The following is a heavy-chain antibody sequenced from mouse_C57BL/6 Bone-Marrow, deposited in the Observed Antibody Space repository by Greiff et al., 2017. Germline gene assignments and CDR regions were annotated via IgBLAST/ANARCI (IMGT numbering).Heavy chain of an antibody. J-gene: IGHJ4*01. Sequence: VQLQQPGAELVRPGSSVKLSCKASGYTFTSYWMDWVKQRPGQGLEWIGNIDPSDSETHYNQKFKDKATLTVDKSSSTAYMQLSSLTSEDSAVYYCAVTTVVATRMDYWGQGTSVTVSS. V-gene: IGHV1-61*01. CDR2: IDPSDSET. D-gene: IGHD1-1*01. CDR1: GYTFTSYW. CDR3: AVTTVVATRMDY.